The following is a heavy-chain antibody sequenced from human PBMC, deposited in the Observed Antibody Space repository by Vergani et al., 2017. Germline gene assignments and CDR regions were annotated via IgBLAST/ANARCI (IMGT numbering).Heavy chain of an antibody. V-gene: IGHV4-34*01. CDR2: INHSGST. Sequence: QVQLQQWGAGLLKPSETLSLTCAVYGGSFSGYYWSWIRQPPGKGLEWIGEINHSGSTNYNPSLNSRVTIAVDTSKSHFALKLSSVTAADTAVYYCATGHYGDYRYFDYWGQGTLVTVSS. CDR1: GGSFSGYY. D-gene: IGHD4-17*01. CDR3: ATGHYGDYRYFDY. J-gene: IGHJ4*02.